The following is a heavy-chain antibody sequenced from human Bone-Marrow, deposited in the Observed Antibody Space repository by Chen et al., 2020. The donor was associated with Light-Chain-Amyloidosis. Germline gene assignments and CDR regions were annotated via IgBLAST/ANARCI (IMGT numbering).Heavy chain of an antibody. CDR3: SRGGTSLTRYYSPMDV. CDR1: GLTFGDHY. D-gene: IGHD3-9*01. CDR2: SRNKFNGYPT. V-gene: IGHV3-72*01. J-gene: IGHJ6*02. Sequence: EVHLVESGGGLVQPGGSLRLSCAASGLTFGDHYMDWVRQAPGKWLEWVGRSRNKFNGYPTEFAASVKGRFTVSIDDSKNSLYLQMASLRTDDTAVYYCSRGGTSLTRYYSPMDVCGQGTTVTVSS.